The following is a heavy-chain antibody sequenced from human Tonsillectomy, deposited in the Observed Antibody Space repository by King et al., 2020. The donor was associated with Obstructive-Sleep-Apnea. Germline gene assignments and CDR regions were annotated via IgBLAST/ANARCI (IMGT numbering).Heavy chain of an antibody. J-gene: IGHJ4*02. V-gene: IGHV4-39*01. CDR1: GGSISSSSYY. D-gene: IGHD3-10*01. CDR3: ARQGGIRGVIKGPVDY. CDR2: IYYSGST. Sequence: LQLQESGPGLVKPSETLSLTCTVSGGSISSSSYYWGWIRQPPGKGLEWIGSIYYSGSTYYNPSLKSRVTIFVDTSKNQFSLGLNSVTATDTAVFYCARQGGIRGVIKGPVDYWGQGTLVTVSS.